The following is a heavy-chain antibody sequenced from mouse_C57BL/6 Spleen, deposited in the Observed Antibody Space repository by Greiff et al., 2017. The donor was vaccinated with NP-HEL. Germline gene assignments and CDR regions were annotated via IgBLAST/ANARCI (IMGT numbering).Heavy chain of an antibody. CDR3: ARRPDGYYAMDY. CDR1: GYAFSSYW. Sequence: LVESGAELVKPGASVKISCKASGYAFSSYWMNWVKQRPGKGLEWIGQIYPGDGDTNYNGKFKGKATLTADKSSSTAYMQRSSLTSEDSAVYFCARRPDGYYAMDYWGQGTSVTVSS. D-gene: IGHD2-3*01. V-gene: IGHV1-80*01. CDR2: IYPGDGDT. J-gene: IGHJ4*01.